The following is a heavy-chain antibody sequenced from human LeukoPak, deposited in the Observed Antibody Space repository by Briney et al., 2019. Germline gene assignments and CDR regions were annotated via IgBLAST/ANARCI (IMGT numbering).Heavy chain of an antibody. CDR2: ISSSSSYI. D-gene: IGHD3-9*01. Sequence: PGRSLRLSCAASGFTFSSYAMHWVRQAPGKGLEWVSSISSSSSYIYYADSVKGRFTISRDNAKNSLYLQMNSLRAEDTAVYYCARDPPYYDILTGYPRYGMDVWGKGTTVTVSS. CDR1: GFTFSSYA. J-gene: IGHJ6*04. CDR3: ARDPPYYDILTGYPRYGMDV. V-gene: IGHV3-21*01.